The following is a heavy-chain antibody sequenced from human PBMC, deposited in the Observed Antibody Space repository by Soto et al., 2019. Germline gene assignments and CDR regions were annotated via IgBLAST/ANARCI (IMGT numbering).Heavy chain of an antibody. CDR1: GFTFDDYT. D-gene: IGHD6-19*01. V-gene: IGHV3-43*01. CDR3: AKDMDSSGWPFYYYYGMDV. J-gene: IGHJ6*02. Sequence: GGSLRLSCAASGFTFDDYTMHWVRQAPGKGLEWVSLISWDGGSTYYADSVKGRFTISRDNSKNSLYLQMNSLRTEDTALYYCAKDMDSSGWPFYYYYGMDVWGQGTTVTVSS. CDR2: ISWDGGST.